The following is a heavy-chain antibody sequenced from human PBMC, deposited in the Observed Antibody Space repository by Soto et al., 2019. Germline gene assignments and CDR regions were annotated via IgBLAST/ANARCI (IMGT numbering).Heavy chain of an antibody. CDR2: ISSSSSYI. Sequence: PGGSLRLSCAASGFTFSSYSMNWVRQAPGKGLEWVSSISSSSSYIYYADSVKGRFTIPRDNAKNSLYLQMNSLRAEDTAVYYCASVDSSGWYNVDDYWGQGTLVTVSS. CDR1: GFTFSSYS. CDR3: ASVDSSGWYNVDDY. J-gene: IGHJ4*02. D-gene: IGHD6-19*01. V-gene: IGHV3-21*01.